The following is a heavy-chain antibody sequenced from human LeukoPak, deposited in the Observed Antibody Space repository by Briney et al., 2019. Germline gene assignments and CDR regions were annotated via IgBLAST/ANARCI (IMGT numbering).Heavy chain of an antibody. CDR3: VSGTGY. Sequence: GGSLRLSCSVSGFTFSTYVMHWVRQAPGKGLEYVSAISSNGDNTYYADSVKGRFTISRDNSKNTLYLQMSSLRADATAVYYCVSGTGYWGQGTLVTVSS. J-gene: IGHJ4*02. CDR2: ISSNGDNT. V-gene: IGHV3-64D*06. CDR1: GFTFSTYV.